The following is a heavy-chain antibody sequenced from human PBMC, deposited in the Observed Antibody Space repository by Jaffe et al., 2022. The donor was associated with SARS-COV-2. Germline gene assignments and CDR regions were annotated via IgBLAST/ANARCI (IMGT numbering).Heavy chain of an antibody. CDR2: ISYDGSNK. CDR1: GFTFSSYA. CDR3: ARVGRHGYVPPISPYGMDV. Sequence: QVQLVESGGGVVQPGRSLRLSCAASGFTFSSYAMHWVRQAPGKGLEWVAVISYDGSNKYYADSVKGRFTISRDNSKNTLYLQMNSLRAEDTAVYYCARVGRHGYVPPISPYGMDVWGQGTTVTVSS. J-gene: IGHJ6*02. D-gene: IGHD5-12*01. V-gene: IGHV3-30-3*01.